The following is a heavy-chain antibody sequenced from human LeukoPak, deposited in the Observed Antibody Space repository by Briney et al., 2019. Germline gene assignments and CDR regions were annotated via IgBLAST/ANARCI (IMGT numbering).Heavy chain of an antibody. V-gene: IGHV4-34*01. J-gene: IGHJ6*02. CDR2: INHSGST. Sequence: SETLSLTCAVYGGSFSGYYWSWIRQPPGKGLEWIGEINHSGSTNYNPSLKSRVTISVDTSKNQFSLKLSSVTAADTAVYYCASLIAAAVKTRKHYYYYYGMDVWGQGTTVTVSS. D-gene: IGHD6-13*01. CDR1: GGSFSGYY. CDR3: ASLIAAAVKTRKHYYYYYGMDV.